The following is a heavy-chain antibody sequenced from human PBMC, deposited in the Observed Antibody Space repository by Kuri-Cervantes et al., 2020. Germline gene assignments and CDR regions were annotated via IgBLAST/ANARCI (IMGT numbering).Heavy chain of an antibody. CDR2: IIPIFGTA. Sequence: SVKVSCKASGYSFTSYEINWVRQAPGQGLEWMGGIIPIFGTANYAQKFQGRVTMTRDTSTSTVYMELSSLRSEDTAVYYCARDRGGGYVGGYFDYWGQGSLVTVSS. CDR1: GYSFTSYE. D-gene: IGHD5-12*01. CDR3: ARDRGGGYVGGYFDY. J-gene: IGHJ4*02. V-gene: IGHV1-69*05.